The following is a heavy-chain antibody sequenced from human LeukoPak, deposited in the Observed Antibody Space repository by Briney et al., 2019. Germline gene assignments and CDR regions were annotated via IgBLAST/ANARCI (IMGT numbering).Heavy chain of an antibody. Sequence: ASVKVSCKVSGYTLTELSMHWVRQAPGKGREWMGGFDPEDGETIYAQKFQGRVTMTEDTSTDTAYMELSSLRSEDTAVYYCARSPIVVVPAAILYYWGQGTLVTVSS. V-gene: IGHV1-24*01. CDR2: FDPEDGET. D-gene: IGHD2-2*01. J-gene: IGHJ4*02. CDR1: GYTLTELS. CDR3: ARSPIVVVPAAILYY.